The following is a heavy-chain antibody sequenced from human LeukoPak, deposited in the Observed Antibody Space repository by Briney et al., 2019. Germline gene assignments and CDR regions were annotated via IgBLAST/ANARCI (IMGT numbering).Heavy chain of an antibody. CDR3: ARGFPYDSRGYTRYSYYGLDV. V-gene: IGHV4-34*01. D-gene: IGHD3-22*01. CDR2: LDYSGAN. Sequence: KSSETLSLTCAVYGGSFSGYYWIWLPQPPGKGLEWIGELDYSGANNYNPSLESRVPMSVDTSNNRFSLWLNSVTAAETAVYYCARGFPYDSRGYTRYSYYGLDVWGQGTTVTVSS. J-gene: IGHJ6*02. CDR1: GGSFSGYY.